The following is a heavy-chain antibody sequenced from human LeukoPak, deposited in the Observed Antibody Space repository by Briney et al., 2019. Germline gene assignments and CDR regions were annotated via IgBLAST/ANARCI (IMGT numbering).Heavy chain of an antibody. Sequence: PSETLSLTCTVSGGSISSYYWSWIRQPPGKGLEWLASIYYSGGTYYNPSLKSRVTMSVDTSKNQFSLKLSSVTAADTAVYYCARDFTDSGSSLVYYYYYYMDVWGKGTTVTVSS. V-gene: IGHV4-59*12. CDR1: GGSISSYY. CDR2: IYYSGGT. J-gene: IGHJ6*03. D-gene: IGHD1-26*01. CDR3: ARDFTDSGSSLVYYYYYYMDV.